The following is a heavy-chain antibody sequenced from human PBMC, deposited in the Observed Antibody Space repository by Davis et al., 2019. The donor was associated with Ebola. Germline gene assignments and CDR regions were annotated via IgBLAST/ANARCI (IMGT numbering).Heavy chain of an antibody. CDR1: GFTFSSYA. CDR3: ARSGRYYDFWSGYSAYFDY. D-gene: IGHD3-3*01. CDR2: LSSNWGST. J-gene: IGHJ4*02. Sequence: GESLKISCAASGFTFSSYAMHSVRQPPRKGLEYVSALSSNWGSTYYANSVKGRFTISRDNSKNTLYLQMGSLRAEDMAVYYCARSGRYYDFWSGYSAYFDYWGQGTLVTVSS. V-gene: IGHV3-64*01.